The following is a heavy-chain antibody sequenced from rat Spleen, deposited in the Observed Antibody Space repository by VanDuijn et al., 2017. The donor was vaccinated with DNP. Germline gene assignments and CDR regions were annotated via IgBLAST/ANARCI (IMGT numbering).Heavy chain of an antibody. J-gene: IGHJ2*01. CDR2: INSAGST. CDR3: PRSVYNYGSYAVGY. Sequence: EVQLQESGPGLVKPSQSLSLTCSVTGYSITSSHRWNWIRKLPGNKLEWMGYINSAGSTIFNPSLKSRISITRDRSKNQFFLQVNSVIPEETATYDWPRSVYNYGSYAVGYWGQGVMVTVSS. D-gene: IGHD1-3*01. CDR1: GYSITSSHR. V-gene: IGHV3-3*01.